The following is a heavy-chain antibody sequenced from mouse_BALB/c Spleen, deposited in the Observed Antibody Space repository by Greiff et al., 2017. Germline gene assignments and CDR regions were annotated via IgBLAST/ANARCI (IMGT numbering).Heavy chain of an antibody. V-gene: IGHV5-4*02. J-gene: IGHJ2*01. CDR3: ARDHDDGYYADY. CDR2: ISDGGSYT. CDR1: GFTFSDYY. Sequence: EVHLVESGGGLVKPGGSLKLSCAASGFTFSDYYMYWVRQTPEKRLEWVATISDGGSYTYYPDSVKGRFTISRDNAKNNLYLQMSSLKSEDTAMYYCARDHDDGYYADYWGQGTTLTVSS. D-gene: IGHD2-3*01.